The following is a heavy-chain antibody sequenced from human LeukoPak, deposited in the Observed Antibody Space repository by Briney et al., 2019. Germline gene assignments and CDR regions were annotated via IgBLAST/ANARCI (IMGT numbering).Heavy chain of an antibody. D-gene: IGHD3-10*01. CDR3: ARDNLWAFDI. CDR1: GXTXXSYS. V-gene: IGHV3-48*02. Sequence: GGSLRLSCAXSGXTXXSYSXXXXRXAPGKGLEWVSYIGISTNNIYYADSVKGRFTISRDNAKNSLSLQMNSLRDEDTAVYYCARDNLWAFDIWGQGTMVTVSS. CDR2: IGISTNNI. J-gene: IGHJ3*02.